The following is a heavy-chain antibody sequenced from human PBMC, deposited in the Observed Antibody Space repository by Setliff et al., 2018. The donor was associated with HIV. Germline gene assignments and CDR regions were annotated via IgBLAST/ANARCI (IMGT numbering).Heavy chain of an antibody. Sequence: PSETLSLTCTVSGGSINSGTYYWSWIRQPAGKGLEWIGHYYITGDTNYNPYLKSRVSISVDTSKNQFPLNLNSVTAADTAVYYCARGCSGGTCTSDAFDIWGQGTMVTVSS. CDR3: ARGCSGGTCTSDAFDI. CDR1: GGSINSGTYY. CDR2: YYITGDT. V-gene: IGHV4-61*09. J-gene: IGHJ3*02. D-gene: IGHD2-15*01.